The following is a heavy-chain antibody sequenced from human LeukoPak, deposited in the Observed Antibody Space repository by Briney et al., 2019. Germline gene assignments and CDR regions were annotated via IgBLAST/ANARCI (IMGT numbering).Heavy chain of an antibody. CDR2: INTNTGNP. J-gene: IGHJ6*04. V-gene: IGHV7-4-1*01. D-gene: IGHD4-11*01. CDR3: ARDFYPDYSNYCYYGMDV. Sequence: ASVKVASKASGYTFTSYAMNWVRQAPGQGLEWMGWINTNTGNPTYAQGFTGRFVFSLDTSVSTAYLQICSLKAEDTAVYYCARDFYPDYSNYCYYGMDVWGKGTTVTVSS. CDR1: GYTFTSYA.